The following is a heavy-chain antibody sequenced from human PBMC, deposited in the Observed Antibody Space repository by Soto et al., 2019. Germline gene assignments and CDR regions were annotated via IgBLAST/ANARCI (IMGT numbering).Heavy chain of an antibody. J-gene: IGHJ6*02. CDR2: IKLDGSEK. D-gene: IGHD2-2*01. CDR1: GFTFSSYW. CDR3: ARERWYQLNGSYYYYGLDV. V-gene: IGHV3-7*01. Sequence: PGGSLRLSCAASGFTFSSYWMNWVRQAPGKGLEWVANIKLDGSEKYYVDSVKGRFTISRDNAKNSLYLQMNSLRAEDTALYYCARERWYQLNGSYYYYGLDVCGQGTTVTVSS.